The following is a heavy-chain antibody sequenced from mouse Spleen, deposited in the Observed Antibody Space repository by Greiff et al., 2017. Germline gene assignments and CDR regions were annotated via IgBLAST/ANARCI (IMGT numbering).Heavy chain of an antibody. CDR1: GFSLTSYA. CDR2: IWTGGGT. V-gene: IGHV2-9-1*01. Sequence: VKVIESGPGLVAPSQSLSITCTVSGFSLTSYAISWVRQPPGKGLEWLGVIWTGGGTNYNSALKSRLSISKDNSKSQVFLKMNSLQTDDTARYYCAILTGTLEGFAYWGQGTLVTVSA. CDR3: AILTGTLEGFAY. D-gene: IGHD4-1*01. J-gene: IGHJ3*01.